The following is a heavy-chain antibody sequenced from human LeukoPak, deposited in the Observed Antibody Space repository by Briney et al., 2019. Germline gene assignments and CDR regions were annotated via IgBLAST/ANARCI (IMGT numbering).Heavy chain of an antibody. CDR2: IGRSGGTI. V-gene: IGHV3-48*02. J-gene: IGHJ4*02. D-gene: IGHD2-21*02. CDR1: GFGFSDYS. CDR3: ARIGAGVPAHYCGGDCRYYSVF. Sequence: PGGSLRLSCAASGFGFSDYSMNSVRQAPGKGLQWVSYIGRSGGTISYDDSAKGRFTISRDSPKNSLYLQISNLRDEDTAVYHCARIGAGVPAHYCGGDCRYYSVFWGRGALVSVSS.